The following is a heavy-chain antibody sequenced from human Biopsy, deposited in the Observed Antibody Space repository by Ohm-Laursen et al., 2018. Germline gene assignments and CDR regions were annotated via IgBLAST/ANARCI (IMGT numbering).Heavy chain of an antibody. J-gene: IGHJ1*01. Sequence: SSVKVSCNAPGGTFSNYGVNWVRQAPGQGLEWLGGNIPILGTGNYAQKFQDRATVAADTSTSTATIELRSLRSDDTAVYYCATKLTGYFHHWGQGTLVIVSS. D-gene: IGHD3-9*01. CDR2: NIPILGTG. CDR1: GGTFSNYG. V-gene: IGHV1-69*06. CDR3: ATKLTGYFHH.